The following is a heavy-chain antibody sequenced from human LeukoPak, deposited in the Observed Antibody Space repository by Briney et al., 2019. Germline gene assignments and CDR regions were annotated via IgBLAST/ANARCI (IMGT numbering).Heavy chain of an antibody. Sequence: ASVKASCKVSGYTLTKLSIHWVRQAPGKGLEWMGGFDPEDGETLYAQKFQGRVTMTEDTSTDTAYMELSSLRSEDTAVYYCARDSSGVVGPWGQGTLVTVSS. D-gene: IGHD1-26*01. CDR1: GYTLTKLS. CDR3: ARDSSGVVGP. CDR2: FDPEDGET. J-gene: IGHJ5*02. V-gene: IGHV1-24*01.